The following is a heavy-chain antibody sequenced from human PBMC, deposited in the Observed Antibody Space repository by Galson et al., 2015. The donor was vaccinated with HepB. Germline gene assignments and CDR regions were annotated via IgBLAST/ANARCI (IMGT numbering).Heavy chain of an antibody. Sequence: SLRLSCAASGFTFSGSAMHWVRQASGKGLEWAGRIRSKANSYATAYAASVKGRFTISRDDSKNTAYLQMNSLKTEDTAVYYCIRYYYDTNYWGQGTLVTVSS. D-gene: IGHD3-22*01. V-gene: IGHV3-73*01. CDR1: GFTFSGSA. CDR2: IRSKANSYAT. CDR3: IRYYYDTNY. J-gene: IGHJ4*02.